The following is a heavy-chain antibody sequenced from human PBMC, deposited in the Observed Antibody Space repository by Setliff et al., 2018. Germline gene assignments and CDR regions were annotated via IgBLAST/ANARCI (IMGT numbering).Heavy chain of an antibody. CDR3: ARAAKYDSSGYYGFWFDP. J-gene: IGHJ5*02. CDR2: IYSSGSI. CDR1: GGSISSSY. V-gene: IGHV4-59*01. Sequence: TCTVSGGSISSSYWSWIRQPPGKGLEWIGYIYSSGSINNNPSLKSRATISVDTSKNQFSLKLSSVTAVDTAVYYCARAAKYDSSGYYGFWFDPWGQGTLVTVS. D-gene: IGHD3-22*01.